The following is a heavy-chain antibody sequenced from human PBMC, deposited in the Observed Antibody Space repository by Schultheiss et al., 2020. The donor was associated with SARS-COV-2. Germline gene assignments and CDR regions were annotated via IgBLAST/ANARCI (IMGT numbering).Heavy chain of an antibody. V-gene: IGHV3-23*01. CDR2: ISGSGGST. D-gene: IGHD5-18*01. Sequence: GGSLRLSCAASGFTVSSNYMSWVRQAPGKGLEWVSAISGSGGSTYYADSVKGRFTISRDNSKNTLYLQMNSLRAEDTAVYYCAKDHHSSSIGTAMAYYYYYYMDVWGKGTTVTVSS. J-gene: IGHJ6*03. CDR3: AKDHHSSSIGTAMAYYYYYYMDV. CDR1: GFTVSSNY.